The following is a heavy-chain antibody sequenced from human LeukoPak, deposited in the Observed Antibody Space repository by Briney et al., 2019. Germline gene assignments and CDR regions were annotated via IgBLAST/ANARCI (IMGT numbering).Heavy chain of an antibody. CDR3: ARRYCSGGSCPNWFDP. CDR2: IYYSGYT. D-gene: IGHD2-15*01. Sequence: SATLSLTCTVSGGSISSSSHYWGWIRQPPGKGLEWIGSIYYSGYTYYNPSPKSRVTISVDTSKNQFSLKLRSVTAADTAVYYCARRYCSGGSCPNWFDPWGQGTLVTVSS. J-gene: IGHJ5*02. CDR1: GGSISSSSHY. V-gene: IGHV4-39*01.